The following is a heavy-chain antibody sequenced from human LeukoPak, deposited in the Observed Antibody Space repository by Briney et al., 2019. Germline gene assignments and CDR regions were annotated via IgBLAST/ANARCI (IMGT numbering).Heavy chain of an antibody. Sequence: SGGSLRLSCAASGFTFSSYAMSWVRQAPGKGLEWVSVIYSGGSTYYADSVKGRFTISRDNSKNTLYLQMNSLRAEDTAVYYCARVGTGQDCGGDCYFDYWGQGTLVTVSS. D-gene: IGHD2-21*02. J-gene: IGHJ4*02. CDR3: ARVGTGQDCGGDCYFDY. V-gene: IGHV3-66*01. CDR1: GFTFSSYA. CDR2: IYSGGST.